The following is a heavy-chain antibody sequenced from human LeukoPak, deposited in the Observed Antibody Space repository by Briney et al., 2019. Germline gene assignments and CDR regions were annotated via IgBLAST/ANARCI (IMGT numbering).Heavy chain of an antibody. CDR2: INHSGIT. Sequence: SETLSLTCAVYGGSLSGYYWSWIRQPPGKGLQWIGEINHSGITNYNPSLESRVTISVDTSKNQFTLNLRSVTAADTAVYYCARFLIRGVVRRGYFFDNWGQGTLVTVSS. V-gene: IGHV4-34*01. CDR1: GGSLSGYY. D-gene: IGHD3-10*01. J-gene: IGHJ4*02. CDR3: ARFLIRGVVRRGYFFDN.